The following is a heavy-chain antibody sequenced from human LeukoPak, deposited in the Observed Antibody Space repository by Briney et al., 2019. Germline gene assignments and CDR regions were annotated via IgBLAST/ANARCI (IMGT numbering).Heavy chain of an antibody. V-gene: IGHV4-39*07. CDR3: ASVTPATYSYGPDYYYYAMDV. CDR2: IYYSGST. Sequence: SETLSLTCTVSGGSISSSSYYWGWIRQPPGKGLEWIGSIYYSGSTYYDPSLKSRVTISVDTSKNQFSLKLSSVTAADTAVYYCASVTPATYSYGPDYYYYAMDVWGQGTTDTVSS. D-gene: IGHD5-18*01. J-gene: IGHJ6*02. CDR1: GGSISSSSYY.